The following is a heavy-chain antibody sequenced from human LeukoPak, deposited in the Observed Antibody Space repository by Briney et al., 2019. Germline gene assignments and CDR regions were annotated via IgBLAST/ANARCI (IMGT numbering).Heavy chain of an antibody. CDR3: AKGRVGSSGYYSFDY. CDR1: GFTFSSYA. V-gene: IGHV3-23*01. D-gene: IGHD3-22*01. J-gene: IGHJ4*02. CDR2: ISGSGGST. Sequence: GGSLRLSCAASGFTFSSYAMSWVRQAPGQGLEWVSAISGSGGSTYYADSVKGRFTISRDNSKNTLYLQMNSLRAEDTAVYYCAKGRVGSSGYYSFDYWGQGTLVTVSS.